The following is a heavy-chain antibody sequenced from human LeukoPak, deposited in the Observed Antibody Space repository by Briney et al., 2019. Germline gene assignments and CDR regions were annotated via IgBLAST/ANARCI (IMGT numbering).Heavy chain of an antibody. J-gene: IGHJ5*02. D-gene: IGHD3-22*01. CDR2: INTDGSST. Sequence: GGSLRLSCAVSGLTFSSYWMHWVRQAPGKGLVWVSRINTDGSSTNYADSVKGRFTISRDNAKNTLYLQTNSLRVEDTAVYYCASSSGGFNWFDPWGQGTLVTVSS. V-gene: IGHV3-74*01. CDR1: GLTFSSYW. CDR3: ASSSGGFNWFDP.